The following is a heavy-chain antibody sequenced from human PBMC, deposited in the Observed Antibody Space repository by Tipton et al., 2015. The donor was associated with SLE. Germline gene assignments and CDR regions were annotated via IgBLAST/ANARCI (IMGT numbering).Heavy chain of an antibody. CDR2: INHSGST. D-gene: IGHD2-8*02. J-gene: IGHJ5*02. CDR1: GGSFSGYY. CDR3: ARRGVVSRFDP. V-gene: IGHV4-34*01. Sequence: TLSLTCAVYGGSFSGYYWSWIRQPPGKGLEWIGEINHSGSTNYNPSLKSRVTISVDTSKNQFSLKLSSVTAADTAVYYCARRGVVSRFDPWGQGTPVTVSS.